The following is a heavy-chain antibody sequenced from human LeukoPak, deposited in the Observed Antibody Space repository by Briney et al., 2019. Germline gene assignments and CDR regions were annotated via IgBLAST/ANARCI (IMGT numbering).Heavy chain of an antibody. D-gene: IGHD6-13*01. CDR3: ALRKYNSSPSGFDI. J-gene: IGHJ3*02. CDR2: ISYDGSNK. Sequence: GGSLRLSCAASGFTFSNYDMHWVRQAPGKGLEWVAVISYDGSNKYYADSVKGRFTISRDNSKNTLHLQMNSLRAEDTAVYYCALRKYNSSPSGFDIWGQGTMVTVSS. V-gene: IGHV3-30*12. CDR1: GFTFSNYD.